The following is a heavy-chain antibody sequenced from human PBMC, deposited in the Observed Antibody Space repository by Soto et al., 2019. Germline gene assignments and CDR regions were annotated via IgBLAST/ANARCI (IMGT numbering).Heavy chain of an antibody. CDR3: ARLAKGDSNAPGFFDY. Sequence: GESLKISCKGSGYSFTSYWIGWVRQMPGKGLEWMGIIYPGDSDTRYSPSFQGQVTISADKSISTAYLQGSSLKASDTAMYYCARLAKGDSNAPGFFDYWGQGTLVTVSS. D-gene: IGHD4-4*01. V-gene: IGHV5-51*01. CDR1: GYSFTSYW. J-gene: IGHJ4*02. CDR2: IYPGDSDT.